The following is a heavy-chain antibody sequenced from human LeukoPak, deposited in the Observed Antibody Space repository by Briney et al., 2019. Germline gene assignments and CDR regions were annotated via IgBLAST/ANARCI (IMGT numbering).Heavy chain of an antibody. V-gene: IGHV3-23*01. CDR3: AKGSPYYYDSSGYYLN. D-gene: IGHD3-22*01. Sequence: GGSLRLSCAASGFTFSSYAMTWVRQVPGKGLEWVSGTSASGGSTYYADSVKGRFTVSRDKSKNTLYLQMNSLGAEDTAVYYCAKGSPYYYDSSGYYLNWGQGTLVTVSS. CDR1: GFTFSSYA. CDR2: TSASGGST. J-gene: IGHJ1*01.